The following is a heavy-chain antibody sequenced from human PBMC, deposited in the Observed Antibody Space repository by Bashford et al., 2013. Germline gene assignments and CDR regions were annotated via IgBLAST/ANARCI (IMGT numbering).Heavy chain of an antibody. CDR2: ISAYNGNT. CDR3: ARAQLVRGFDWFDP. V-gene: IGHV1-18*01. D-gene: IGHD6-6*01. J-gene: IGHJ5*02. Sequence: VASVKVSCKASGYTFTSYGISWVRQAPGQGLEWMGWISAYNGNTNYAQKLQGRVTMTTDTSTSTAYMELRSLRSDDTAVYYCARAQLVRGFDWFDPWGQGTLVTVSS. CDR1: GYTFTSYG.